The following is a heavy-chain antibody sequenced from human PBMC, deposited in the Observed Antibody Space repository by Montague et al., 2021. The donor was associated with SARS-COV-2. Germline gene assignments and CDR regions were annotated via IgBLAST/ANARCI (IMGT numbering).Heavy chain of an antibody. Sequence: PALVKPTQTLTLTRTFSGFSLSTSGMRVSWIRQPPGKAPEWLALIDWDDDKYYSTSLKTRLTISKDTSKNQVVLTMTNMDPVDTATYYCARMTTVVTLGYYYYYGMDVWGQGTTVTVSS. CDR2: IDWDDDK. D-gene: IGHD4-23*01. J-gene: IGHJ6*02. CDR1: GFSLSTSGMR. V-gene: IGHV2-70*01. CDR3: ARMTTVVTLGYYYYYGMDV.